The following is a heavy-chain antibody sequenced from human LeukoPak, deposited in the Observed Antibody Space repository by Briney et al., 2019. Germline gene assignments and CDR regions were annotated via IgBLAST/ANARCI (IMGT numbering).Heavy chain of an antibody. D-gene: IGHD3-22*01. V-gene: IGHV3-74*01. Sequence: PGGSLRLSCAASGFTFSSYAMSWVRQAPGKGLVWVSRINSDGSSTSYADSVKGRFTISRDNAKNTLYLQMNSLRAEDTAVYYCAREGYYYDSSFDYWGQGTLVTVSS. CDR2: INSDGSST. CDR3: AREGYYYDSSFDY. CDR1: GFTFSSYA. J-gene: IGHJ4*02.